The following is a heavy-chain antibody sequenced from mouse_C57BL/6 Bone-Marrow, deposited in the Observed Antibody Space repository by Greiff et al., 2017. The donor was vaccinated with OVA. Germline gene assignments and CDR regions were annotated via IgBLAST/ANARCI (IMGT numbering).Heavy chain of an antibody. V-gene: IGHV1-82*01. J-gene: IGHJ4*01. D-gene: IGHD3-2*02. CDR3: ARGDQATDYYAMDY. CDR2: IYPGDGDT. CDR1: GYAFSSSW. Sequence: QVQLQQSGPELVKPGASVKISCKASGYAFSSSWMNWVKQRPGKGLEWIGRIYPGDGDTNYNGKFKGKATLTADKSSSTAYMQLSSLTSEDSAVYFCARGDQATDYYAMDYWGQGTSVTVSS.